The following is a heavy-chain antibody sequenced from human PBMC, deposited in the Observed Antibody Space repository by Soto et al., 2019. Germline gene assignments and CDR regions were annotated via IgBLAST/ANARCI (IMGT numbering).Heavy chain of an antibody. J-gene: IGHJ4*02. Sequence: SETLSLTCTVSDGSVSSGSYYWTWIRQPTGKGLEWIGYIYSSRSTLYNPSLTSRVIISVDTSMNQFSLKLSSVTAADTAVYYCARDSLALFDSWGQGTLVTV. CDR1: DGSVSSGSYY. D-gene: IGHD5-12*01. CDR3: ARDSLALFDS. CDR2: IYSSRST. V-gene: IGHV4-61*01.